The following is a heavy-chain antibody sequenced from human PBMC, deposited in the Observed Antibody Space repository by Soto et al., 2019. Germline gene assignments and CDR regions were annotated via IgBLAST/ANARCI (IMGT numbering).Heavy chain of an antibody. Sequence: SETLSLTCTVSGGSISSGGYYWSLIRQHPGKGLEWIGYIYYSGSTYYNPSLKSRVTISVDTSKNQFSLKLSSVTAADTAVYYCASNYYGSGSYYNHSYYYYYMDVWGKGTTVTISS. CDR3: ASNYYGSGSYYNHSYYYYYMDV. D-gene: IGHD3-10*01. CDR1: GGSISSGGYY. J-gene: IGHJ6*03. V-gene: IGHV4-31*03. CDR2: IYYSGST.